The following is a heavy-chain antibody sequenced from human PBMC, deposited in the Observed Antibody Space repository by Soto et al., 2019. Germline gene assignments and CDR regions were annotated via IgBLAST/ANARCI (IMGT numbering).Heavy chain of an antibody. D-gene: IGHD2-2*01. Sequence: GSLRLSCAASGFTFSNSWMHWVRQVSGKGLEWVSRINADGTSTSYADSVKGRSTISRDNAKNTLYLHVNSLRAEDTAVYYCVKVLARGVGVPRFYFDSWGQGALVTVSS. CDR2: INADGTST. CDR3: VKVLARGVGVPRFYFDS. J-gene: IGHJ4*02. CDR1: GFTFSNSW. V-gene: IGHV3-74*01.